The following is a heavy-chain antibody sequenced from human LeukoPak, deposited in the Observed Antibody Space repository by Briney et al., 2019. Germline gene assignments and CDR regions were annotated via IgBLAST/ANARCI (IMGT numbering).Heavy chain of an antibody. CDR2: IYSGGST. V-gene: IGHV3-53*01. D-gene: IGHD2-2*01. CDR3: ARDRRDCSSNSCYGYYGMDV. J-gene: IGHJ6*02. Sequence: PGGSLRLSCAASGFTVSSNYMSWVRQAPGKGLEWVSVIYSGGSTYYADSVKGRFTISRDNSKNTLYLQMNSLRAEDTAVYYCARDRRDCSSNSCYGYYGMDVWGQGTTVTVSS. CDR1: GFTVSSNY.